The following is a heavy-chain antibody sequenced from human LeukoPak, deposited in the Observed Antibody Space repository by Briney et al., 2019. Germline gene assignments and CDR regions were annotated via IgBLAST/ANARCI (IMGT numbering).Heavy chain of an antibody. CDR2: IIPIFGTA. J-gene: IGHJ4*02. V-gene: IGHV1-69*06. Sequence: SVKVSCKASGGTFSSYAISWVRQAPGQGLEWMGGIIPIFGTANYAQKFQGRVTITADKSTSTAYMELSSLRSEDTAVYHCARAYYYGSGRRYYFDYWGQGTLVTVSS. CDR1: GGTFSSYA. CDR3: ARAYYYGSGRRYYFDY. D-gene: IGHD3-10*01.